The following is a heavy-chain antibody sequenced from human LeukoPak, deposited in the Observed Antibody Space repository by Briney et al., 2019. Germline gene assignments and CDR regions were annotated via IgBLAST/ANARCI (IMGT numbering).Heavy chain of an antibody. Sequence: GGSLRLSCTASGFTFGDYAMSWFRQAPGKGLEWVGFIRSKAYGGTTEYAASVKGRFTISRDDSKSIAYLQMNSLKTEDTAVYYCTRDLSGPGTRVRGYSSSWPTYFDYWGQGTLVTVSS. V-gene: IGHV3-49*03. CDR2: IRSKAYGGTT. J-gene: IGHJ4*02. D-gene: IGHD6-13*01. CDR3: TRDLSGPGTRVRGYSSSWPTYFDY. CDR1: GFTFGDYA.